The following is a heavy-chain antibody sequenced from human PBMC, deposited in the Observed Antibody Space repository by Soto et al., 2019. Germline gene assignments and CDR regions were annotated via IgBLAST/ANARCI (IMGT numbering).Heavy chain of an antibody. CDR1: GFTFSSYW. V-gene: IGHV3-74*01. CDR2: INSDGSST. CDR3: AKTPGYSSSWYLYYYYYGMDV. Sequence: GGSLRLSCAASGFTFSSYWMHWVRQAPGKGLVWVSRINSDGSSTSYADSVKGRFTISRDNAKNTLYLQMNSLRAEDTAVYYCAKTPGYSSSWYLYYYYYGMDVWGQGTTVTVSS. J-gene: IGHJ6*02. D-gene: IGHD6-13*01.